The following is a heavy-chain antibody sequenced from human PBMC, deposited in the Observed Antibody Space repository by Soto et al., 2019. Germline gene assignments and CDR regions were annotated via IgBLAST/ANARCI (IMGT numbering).Heavy chain of an antibody. V-gene: IGHV4-31*03. Sequence: QVRLQESGPGLVKPSQPLSLTCTVSDGSISSGGYYCSCIRQHPGKGLEWIGYIFYSGSTYYNPSLKGRVTISLDTSKNRFSLKLNSVTAADTAVYYCARDGPLARNDLGYFDYWGQGTLVTVSS. CDR1: DGSISSGGYY. CDR2: IFYSGST. CDR3: ARDGPLARNDLGYFDY. D-gene: IGHD1-1*01. J-gene: IGHJ4*02.